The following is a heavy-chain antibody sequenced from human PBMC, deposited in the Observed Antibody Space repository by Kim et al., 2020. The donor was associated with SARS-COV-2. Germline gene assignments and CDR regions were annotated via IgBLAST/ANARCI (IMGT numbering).Heavy chain of an antibody. CDR1: GGSFSGYY. D-gene: IGHD5-12*01. CDR2: INHSGST. V-gene: IGHV4-34*01. Sequence: SETLSLTCAVYGGSFSGYYWSWIRQPPGKGLEWIGEINHSGSTNYNPSLKSRVTISVDTSKNQFSLKLSSVTAADTAVYYCARGRGRWLQSGENDYWGQGTLVTVSS. J-gene: IGHJ4*02. CDR3: ARGRGRWLQSGENDY.